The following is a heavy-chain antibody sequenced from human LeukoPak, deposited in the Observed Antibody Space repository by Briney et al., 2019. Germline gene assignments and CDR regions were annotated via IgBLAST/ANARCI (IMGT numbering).Heavy chain of an antibody. CDR1: GYTFTGYY. Sequence: ASVKVSCKASGYTFTGYYMHWVRQAPGQGLEWMGWINPNSGGTNYAQKFQGRVTMTRDTSISTAYMELSRLRSDDTAVYYCARTDYYDSSGYYYELDYWGQGTLVTVSS. D-gene: IGHD3-22*01. J-gene: IGHJ4*02. V-gene: IGHV1-2*02. CDR3: ARTDYYDSSGYYYELDY. CDR2: INPNSGGT.